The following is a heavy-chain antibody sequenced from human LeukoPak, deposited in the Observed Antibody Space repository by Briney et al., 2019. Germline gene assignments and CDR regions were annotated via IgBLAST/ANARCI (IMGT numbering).Heavy chain of an antibody. J-gene: IGHJ5*02. D-gene: IGHD5-24*01. V-gene: IGHV4-59*06. CDR1: GGSISSYY. CDR3: ARDLGGDGFNLRNWFDP. CDR2: IYYSGSR. Sequence: PSETLSLTCTVSGGSISSYYWSWIRQHPGKGLEWIGYIYYSGSRYYNPSLKSRVSISIDTSTNQFSLNLSSVTAADTAVYYCARDLGGDGFNLRNWFDPWGQGTLVTVSS.